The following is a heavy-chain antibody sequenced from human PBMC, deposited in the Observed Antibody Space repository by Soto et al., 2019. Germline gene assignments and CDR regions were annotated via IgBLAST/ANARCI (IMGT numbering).Heavy chain of an antibody. CDR3: TRRWAAADY. D-gene: IGHD1-26*01. Sequence: SETLSLTCTVSGGSISSGGYYWSWIRQHPGKGLEWIGYIYHSGATYYNPSLKSRVTISVDTSKNQFSLKLTSVTAADTAVYYCTRRWAAADYWGQGTLVTVSS. V-gene: IGHV4-31*03. CDR1: GGSISSGGYY. CDR2: IYHSGAT. J-gene: IGHJ4*02.